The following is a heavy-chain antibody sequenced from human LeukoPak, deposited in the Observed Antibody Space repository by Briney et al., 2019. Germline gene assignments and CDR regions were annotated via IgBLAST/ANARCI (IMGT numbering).Heavy chain of an antibody. V-gene: IGHV3-73*01. D-gene: IGHD3-16*01. CDR3: ARLGGSPPYFDY. Sequence: GGSLRLSCAASGFSFSGSAIHWVRRASGKGLEWVGHIRRKGNDYATVYTASVKGRFTISRDDSKNTAFLQMDSLKTEATAVYFCARLGGSPPYFDYWGQGTLVTVSS. CDR1: GFSFSGSA. J-gene: IGHJ4*02. CDR2: IRRKGNDYAT.